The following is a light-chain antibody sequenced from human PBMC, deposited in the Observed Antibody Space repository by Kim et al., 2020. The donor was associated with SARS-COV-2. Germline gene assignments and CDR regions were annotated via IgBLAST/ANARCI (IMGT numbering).Light chain of an antibody. J-gene: IGKJ1*01. CDR3: QQGYSPPWT. V-gene: IGKV1-39*01. Sequence: SSVGYRATITCRASQNIASYVNWFQQKPGKAPKLLIYASTSLQSGVPSRFRGSGSGTGFTLTITSVQPEDSGTYYCQQGYSPPWTFGQGTKVDIK. CDR1: QNIASY. CDR2: AST.